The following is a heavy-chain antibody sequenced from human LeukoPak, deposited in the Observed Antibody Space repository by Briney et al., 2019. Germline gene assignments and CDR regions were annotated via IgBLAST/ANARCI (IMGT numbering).Heavy chain of an antibody. CDR3: AKARRAVAGTATSQGNGFDA. V-gene: IGHV3-9*01. Sequence: GGSLRLSCAASGFTFDDYAMHWVRQAPGKGLEWVLGISWNSGSIGYADSVKGRFTISRDNAKNSLYLQMNRLRAEDAALYYCAKARRAVAGTATSQGNGFDAWGQGTLVTVSS. CDR2: ISWNSGSI. CDR1: GFTFDDYA. D-gene: IGHD6-19*01. J-gene: IGHJ5*02.